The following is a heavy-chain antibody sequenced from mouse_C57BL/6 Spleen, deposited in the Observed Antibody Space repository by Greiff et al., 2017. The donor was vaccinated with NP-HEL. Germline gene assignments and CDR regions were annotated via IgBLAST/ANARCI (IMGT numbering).Heavy chain of an antibody. CDR1: GYTFTSYW. D-gene: IGHD1-1*01. Sequence: QVQLQQPGAELVMPGASVKLSCKASGYTFTSYWMHWVKQRPGQGLEWIGEIDPSDSYTNYNQKFKGKSSLTVDKSSSTAYMQLSSLTSEDSAVYYCAASYYGSSGDYWGQGTTLTVSS. V-gene: IGHV1-69*01. CDR2: IDPSDSYT. CDR3: AASYYGSSGDY. J-gene: IGHJ2*01.